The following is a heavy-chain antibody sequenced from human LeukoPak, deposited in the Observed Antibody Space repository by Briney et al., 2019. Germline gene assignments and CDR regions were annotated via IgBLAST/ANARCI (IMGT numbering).Heavy chain of an antibody. Sequence: GGSLRLSCAASGFTLSIYAMSWVRQAPGKGLEWVSVFYSGGKTYYTDSVKGRFTISRDNSRNTLYLQMNSLRAEDTAVYYCAKLWAYSKSYFDYWGQGTLVTVSS. J-gene: IGHJ4*02. D-gene: IGHD2-21*01. CDR3: AKLWAYSKSYFDY. V-gene: IGHV3-23*03. CDR2: FYSGGKT. CDR1: GFTLSIYA.